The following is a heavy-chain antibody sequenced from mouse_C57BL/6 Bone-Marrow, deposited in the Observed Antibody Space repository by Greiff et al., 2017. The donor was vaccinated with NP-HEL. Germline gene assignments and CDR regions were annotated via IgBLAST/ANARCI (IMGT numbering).Heavy chain of an antibody. J-gene: IGHJ1*03. CDR3: ARWDYGAPYWYFDV. CDR1: GYTFTDYY. CDR2: INPYNGGT. D-gene: IGHD2-4*01. Sequence: EVHLVESGPVLVKPGASVKMSCKASGYTFTDYYMNWVKQSHGKSLEWIGVINPYNGGTSYNQKFKGKATLTVDKSSSTAYMELNSLTSEDSAVYYCARWDYGAPYWYFDVWGTGTTVTVSS. V-gene: IGHV1-19*01.